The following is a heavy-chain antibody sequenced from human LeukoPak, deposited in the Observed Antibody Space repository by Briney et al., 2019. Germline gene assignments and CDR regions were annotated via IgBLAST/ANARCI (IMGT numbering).Heavy chain of an antibody. CDR2: INPNSGGT. Sequence: GASVKVSCKTSGYTFTAHYMHWVRQAPGQGLEWMGWINPNSGGTKYAQNFQGRVTMTRDTSIRTFYMELSRLRSDDTAVYYCARDYYDNSGFGAFDLWGQGTMVTVSS. D-gene: IGHD3-22*01. CDR3: ARDYYDNSGFGAFDL. V-gene: IGHV1-2*02. J-gene: IGHJ3*01. CDR1: GYTFTAHY.